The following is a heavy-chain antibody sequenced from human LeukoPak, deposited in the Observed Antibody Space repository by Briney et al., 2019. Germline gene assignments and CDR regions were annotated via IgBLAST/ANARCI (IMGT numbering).Heavy chain of an antibody. CDR2: SSAYNGDT. CDR1: GSPFTSNY. V-gene: IGHV1-18*01. Sequence: ASVKVSCKASGSPFTSNYINWGRHAPGQGHERMGWSSAYNGDTNYAQNLQGRVTMTTEPSTDTAYMELRSLRSDDTAVYYCARDGLSYTNPNNWFDPWGQGTLVTVSS. J-gene: IGHJ5*02. D-gene: IGHD2-2*02. CDR3: ARDGLSYTNPNNWFDP.